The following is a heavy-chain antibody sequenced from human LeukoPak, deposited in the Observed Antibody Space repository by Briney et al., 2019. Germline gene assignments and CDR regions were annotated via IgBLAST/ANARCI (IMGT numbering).Heavy chain of an antibody. CDR2: IRTKPNNYAT. V-gene: IGHV3-73*01. J-gene: IGHJ5*01. CDR1: GFTFSGSA. D-gene: IGHD1-20*01. Sequence: PGGSLKLSCAASGFTFSGSAMHWVRQASGKGLEWVGRIRTKPNNYATAYAASVEGRFTISRDDSRNTAYLQMNTLKTEDTAVYYCTTNWNDVLNSRGQGTLVTVSS. CDR3: TTNWNDVLNS.